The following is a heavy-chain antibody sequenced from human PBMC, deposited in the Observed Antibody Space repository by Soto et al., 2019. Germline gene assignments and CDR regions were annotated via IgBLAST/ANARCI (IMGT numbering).Heavy chain of an antibody. Sequence: ASVKVSCKASGYTFTRSGISLVRQAPGQGLEWMGWISTYNGDTNYAQTFQGRVTMTTDTSTSTVHMEVRSLRSDDTAVYYCAREGVAPYYYYGMGVWGQGTPVTVSS. J-gene: IGHJ6*02. D-gene: IGHD5-12*01. CDR2: ISTYNGDT. CDR1: GYTFTRSG. CDR3: AREGVAPYYYYGMGV. V-gene: IGHV1-18*01.